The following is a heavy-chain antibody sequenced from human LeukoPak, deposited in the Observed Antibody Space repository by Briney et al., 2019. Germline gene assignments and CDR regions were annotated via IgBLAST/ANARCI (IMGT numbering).Heavy chain of an antibody. J-gene: IGHJ4*02. V-gene: IGHV1-2*02. CDR1: GYTFTGYY. Sequence: GASVKVSRKPSGYTFTGYYMHWVRQAPGQGLEWMGWINPNSGGTNYAQKFQGRVTMTRDTSISTAYMELSRLRSDDTAVYYCARVLDYVPIAPFDYWGQGTLVTVSS. D-gene: IGHD4-17*01. CDR2: INPNSGGT. CDR3: ARVLDYVPIAPFDY.